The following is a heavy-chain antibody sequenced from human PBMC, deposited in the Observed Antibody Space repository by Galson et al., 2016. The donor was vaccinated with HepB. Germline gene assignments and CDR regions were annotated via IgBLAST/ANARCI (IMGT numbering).Heavy chain of an antibody. Sequence: SLRLSCAASGFTFSNYGMHWVRQAPGKGLEWVVTIWYDGSRKYYADSVKGRFTISRDNPTNTLYLQMNSLRAEDTAVYYCAREHMLVVNYYFDYWGQGTLVTVSS. CDR2: IWYDGSRK. CDR3: AREHMLVVNYYFDY. J-gene: IGHJ4*02. CDR1: GFTFSNYG. D-gene: IGHD2-15*01. V-gene: IGHV3-33*01.